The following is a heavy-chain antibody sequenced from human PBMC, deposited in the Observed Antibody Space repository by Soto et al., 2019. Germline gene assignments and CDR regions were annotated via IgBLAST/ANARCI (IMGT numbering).Heavy chain of an antibody. CDR3: ARGRGLYNSGRSQLDY. J-gene: IGHJ4*02. D-gene: IGHD1-1*01. V-gene: IGHV1-69*01. Sequence: QVQLVQSGAEVKKPGSSVRVSCKTSGDTFSRYTVNWVRQAPRQGLEWMGGIIPRFGTTNYAPTVQDRVTITAYESMNTVYMELSSLRSEDTALYYCARGRGLYNSGRSQLDYWGQGTLVTVSS. CDR2: IIPRFGTT. CDR1: GDTFSRYT.